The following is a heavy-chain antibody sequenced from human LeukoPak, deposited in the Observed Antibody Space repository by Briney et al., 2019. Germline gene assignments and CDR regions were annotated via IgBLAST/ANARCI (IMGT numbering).Heavy chain of an antibody. CDR2: MNPNSGNT. Sequence: ASVKVSCKASGYTFTSYDINWVRQATGQGLEWMGWMNPNSGNTGYAQKFQGRVTMTRNTSISTAYMELRSLRSDDTAVYYCAREFHSGSYSGFQHWGQGTLVTVSS. J-gene: IGHJ1*01. CDR1: GYTFTSYD. D-gene: IGHD1-26*01. V-gene: IGHV1-8*01. CDR3: AREFHSGSYSGFQH.